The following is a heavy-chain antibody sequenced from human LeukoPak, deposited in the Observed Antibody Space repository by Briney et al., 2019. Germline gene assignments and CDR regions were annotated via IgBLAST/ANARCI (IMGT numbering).Heavy chain of an antibody. J-gene: IGHJ4*02. Sequence: GASVKVSCKASGYTFTSYGISWVRQAPGQGLEWMGWISAYNGNTNYAQKLQGRVTMTTDTSTSTAYMELRSLRSDDTAVYYCARDSKNLLLWFGEPTDYWGQGTLVTVSS. CDR3: ARDSKNLLLWFGEPTDY. CDR2: ISAYNGNT. D-gene: IGHD3-10*01. CDR1: GYTFTSYG. V-gene: IGHV1-18*01.